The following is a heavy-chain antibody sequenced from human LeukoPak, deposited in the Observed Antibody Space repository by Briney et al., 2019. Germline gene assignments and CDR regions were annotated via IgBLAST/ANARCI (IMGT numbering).Heavy chain of an antibody. D-gene: IGHD2-2*01. Sequence: ASVKVSCKASGYTFTGYYMHWVQQAPGQGLEWMGWINPNSGGTNYAQKFQGRVTMTRDTSTSTVYMELSSLRSDDTAVYYCAREYCSSTSCYADAFDIWGQGTMVTVSS. CDR2: INPNSGGT. V-gene: IGHV1-2*02. J-gene: IGHJ3*02. CDR3: AREYCSSTSCYADAFDI. CDR1: GYTFTGYY.